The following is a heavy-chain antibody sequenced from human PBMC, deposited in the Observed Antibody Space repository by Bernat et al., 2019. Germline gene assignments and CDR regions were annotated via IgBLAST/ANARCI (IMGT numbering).Heavy chain of an antibody. V-gene: IGHV3-23*01. CDR1: GFTFSSYA. J-gene: IGHJ4*02. Sequence: EVQLLESGGGLVQLGVSLRLSCAASGFTFSSYAMSWVRQAPGKGLEWVSVISGSGGITYYADSVKGRFTISRDNSKNTLYLQMNSLRAEDTAVYYCAKDLRGAAGPHYFDYWGQGTRFTVSS. CDR3: AKDLRGAAGPHYFDY. CDR2: ISGSGGIT. D-gene: IGHD6-13*01.